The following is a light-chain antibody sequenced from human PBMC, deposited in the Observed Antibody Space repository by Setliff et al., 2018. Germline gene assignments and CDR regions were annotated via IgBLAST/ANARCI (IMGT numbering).Light chain of an antibody. CDR2: EVS. CDR1: SSDVGAYSH. V-gene: IGLV2-14*01. Sequence: QSVLTQPASVSGSPGQSITISCAGTSSDVGAYSHVSWYQQYPGKAPKLMISEVSNRPSGVSYRFSGSKSGNTASLTISGLQAEDEADYYCSSYTSISTLVVFGGGTKVTVL. CDR3: SSYTSISTLVV. J-gene: IGLJ2*01.